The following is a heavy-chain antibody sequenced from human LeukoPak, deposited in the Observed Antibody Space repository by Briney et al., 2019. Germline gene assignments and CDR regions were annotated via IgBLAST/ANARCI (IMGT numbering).Heavy chain of an antibody. CDR3: IVGASYGFDP. D-gene: IGHD1-26*01. J-gene: IGHJ5*02. V-gene: IGHV4-39*01. Sequence: SETLSLTCTVSGGSVSSSTYYWGWIRQPPGKGLEWIGTTYYRGSTYYNPSLKSRVIIFVDTSKNQFSLKLSSVTAADTAVYYAIVGASYGFDPWGQGTLVTVSA. CDR1: GGSVSSSTYY. CDR2: TYYRGST.